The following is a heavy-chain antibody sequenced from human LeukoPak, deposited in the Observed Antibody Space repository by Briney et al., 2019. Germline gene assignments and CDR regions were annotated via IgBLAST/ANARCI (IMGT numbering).Heavy chain of an antibody. Sequence: GGSLRLSCAASGFTFSSYGMHWVRQAPGKGLEWVGRIKSKTDGGTSDYAAPVQGRFTISRDDSKNTLYLQVNSLKIEDTAVYYCATDPGEWEPIWGQGTMVTVSS. CDR3: ATDPGEWEPI. J-gene: IGHJ3*02. CDR2: IKSKTDGGTS. D-gene: IGHD1-26*01. CDR1: GFTFSSYG. V-gene: IGHV3-15*01.